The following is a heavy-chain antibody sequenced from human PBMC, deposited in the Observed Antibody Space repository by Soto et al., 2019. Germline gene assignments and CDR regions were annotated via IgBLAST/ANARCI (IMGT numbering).Heavy chain of an antibody. J-gene: IGHJ6*02. Sequence: GGSLRLSCAASGFTFSNAWMNWVRQAPGKGLEWVGRIKSKTDGGTTDYAAPVKGRFTISRDDSKNTLYLQMNSLKTEDTAVYYCTTDNNPYYYGMDVWGQGTTVTVSS. V-gene: IGHV3-15*07. CDR1: GFTFSNAW. CDR2: IKSKTDGGTT. CDR3: TTDNNPYYYGMDV.